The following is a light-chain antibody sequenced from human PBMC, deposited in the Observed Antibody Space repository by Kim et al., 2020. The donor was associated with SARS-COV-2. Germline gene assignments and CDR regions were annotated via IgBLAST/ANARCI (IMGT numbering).Light chain of an antibody. Sequence: WGQTVRIPCQVDSLRNYYASWYQQRPGLAPLIVIYGINNRPSGIPDRFSGSRSGDTASLTIAGAQAEDEADYYCNSRDSSGNHMLFGGGTKLTVL. CDR1: SLRNYY. V-gene: IGLV3-19*01. J-gene: IGLJ2*01. CDR3: NSRDSSGNHML. CDR2: GIN.